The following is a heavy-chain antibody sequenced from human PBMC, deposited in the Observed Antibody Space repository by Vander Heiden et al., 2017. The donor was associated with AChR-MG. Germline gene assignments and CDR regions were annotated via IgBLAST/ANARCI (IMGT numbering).Heavy chain of an antibody. CDR2: INPNSGGT. J-gene: IGHJ6*03. CDR3: ARGNYDILTGLKPDYYYYYMDV. CDR1: GYTFTGYY. V-gene: IGHV1-2*02. Sequence: QVQLVQSGAEVKKPGASVKVSCKASGYTFTGYYMHWVGQAPGQGLEWMGWINPNSGGTNYAQKFQGRVTMTRDTSISTAYMELSRLRSDDTAVYYCARGNYDILTGLKPDYYYYYMDVWGKGTTVTVSS. D-gene: IGHD3-9*01.